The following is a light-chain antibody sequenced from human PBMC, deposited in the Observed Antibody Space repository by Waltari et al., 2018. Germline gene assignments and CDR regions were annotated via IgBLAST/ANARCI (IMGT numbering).Light chain of an antibody. CDR1: QSVSSK. CDR2: GAS. Sequence: EIVMTQSPATLSVSPGERATLSCRASQSVSSKLAWYQQKPGQAPRLLTYGASTRATGIPARFSGSGSGTEFTLTISSMQSEDFAVDYCQQYNNWLTWTFGQGTKVEIK. V-gene: IGKV3-15*01. J-gene: IGKJ1*01. CDR3: QQYNNWLTWT.